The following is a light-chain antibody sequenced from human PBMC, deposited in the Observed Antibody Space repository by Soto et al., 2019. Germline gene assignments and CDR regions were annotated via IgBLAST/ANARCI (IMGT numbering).Light chain of an antibody. CDR2: LNNDGSH. Sequence: QPVLTQSPSASASLGASVKLTCTLSSGHSNYAIAWHQQQPERGPRYLMILNNDGSHSKGDGIPDRFSGSSSGADHYLTISSLQSGDEAEYYCKTWGTGIVVFGGGTKLTVL. V-gene: IGLV4-69*01. CDR1: SGHSNYA. CDR3: KTWGTGIVV. J-gene: IGLJ2*01.